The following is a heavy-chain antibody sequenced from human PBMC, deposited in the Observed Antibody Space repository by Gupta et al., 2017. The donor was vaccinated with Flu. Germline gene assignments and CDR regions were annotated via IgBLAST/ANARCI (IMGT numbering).Heavy chain of an antibody. CDR3: GKGGPLARIPDY. CDR1: FTFSCCS. J-gene: IGHJ4*02. Sequence: FTFSCCSMAWVRQAPGTGLQWVSSINYDGNTDDTDSVKGRFIISRDYAKNMVYLHMKRLEDEDTAIYYWGKGGPLARIPDYWGQGALVTVSS. D-gene: IGHD2-21*01. CDR2: INYDGNT. V-gene: IGHV3-23*01.